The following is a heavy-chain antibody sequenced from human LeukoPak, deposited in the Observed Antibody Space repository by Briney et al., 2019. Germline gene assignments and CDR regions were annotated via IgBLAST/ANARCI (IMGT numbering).Heavy chain of an antibody. CDR1: GFTFSSYA. CDR3: ANKAVVATTEFDY. V-gene: IGHV3-23*01. CDR2: ISGSSGCT. J-gene: IGHJ4*01. Sequence: PGGSLRLSCAASGFTFSSYAMNWVRQAPGKGLEWVSAISGSSGCTYYADSVKGRFTISRDNSKNTLYLQINSLRAEDTAVYYSANKAVVATTEFDYRGHGTPVTVSS. D-gene: IGHD5-12*01.